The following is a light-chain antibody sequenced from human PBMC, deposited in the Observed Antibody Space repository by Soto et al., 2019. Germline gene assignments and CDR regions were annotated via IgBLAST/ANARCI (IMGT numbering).Light chain of an antibody. V-gene: IGLV4-60*02. CDR3: ETWDSNTRV. CDR1: SGHSGYI. Sequence: QLVLTQSSSASASLESSVKLTCTLSSGHSGYIIAWHQQQPGKAPRYLMKLEGSGSYNKGSGVPDRFSGSSSGADRYLTISNLQFEDEADYYCETWDSNTRVFGGGTKLTVL. J-gene: IGLJ3*02. CDR2: LEGSGSY.